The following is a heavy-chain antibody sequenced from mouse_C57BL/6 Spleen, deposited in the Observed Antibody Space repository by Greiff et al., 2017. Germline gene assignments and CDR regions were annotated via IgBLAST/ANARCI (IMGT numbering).Heavy chain of an antibody. J-gene: IGHJ2*01. Sequence: VQLQQSGPELVKPGASVTISCKASGYAFSSSWMNWVKQRPGKGLEWIGRIYPGDGDTNYNGKFKGKATLTAAKSSSTAYMQLSSLTSEDAAVYFCAREDYYGNFDYWGQGTTLTVSS. CDR3: AREDYYGNFDY. CDR1: GYAFSSSW. CDR2: IYPGDGDT. D-gene: IGHD1-1*01. V-gene: IGHV1-82*01.